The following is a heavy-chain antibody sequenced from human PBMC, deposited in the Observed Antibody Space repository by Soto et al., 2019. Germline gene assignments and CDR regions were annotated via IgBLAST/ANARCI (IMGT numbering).Heavy chain of an antibody. CDR3: ARNTYDTSGYDY. J-gene: IGHJ4*02. Sequence: SETLSLTCTVSGGSISNYYWTWIRQPAGKGLEWIGRFYISESTNYNPSLKSRVTMSVDTSKNQFSLKLSSVTAADTAVYYCARNTYDTSGYDYWGQGTLVTVSS. CDR2: FYISEST. V-gene: IGHV4-4*07. D-gene: IGHD3-22*01. CDR1: GGSISNYY.